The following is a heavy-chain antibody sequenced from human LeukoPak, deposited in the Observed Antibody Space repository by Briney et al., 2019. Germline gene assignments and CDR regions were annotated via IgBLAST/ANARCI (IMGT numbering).Heavy chain of an antibody. CDR2: IRYDGSNK. J-gene: IGHJ6*03. V-gene: IGHV3-30*02. D-gene: IGHD6-6*01. Sequence: GGSLRLSCAASGFTFSSYGMHWVRQAPGKGLEWVAFIRYDGSNKYYADSVKGRFTISRDNSKNTLYLQMNSLRAEDTAVYYCAKDPGSDYSSSNLGYYYCIDVWGKGTTVTVSS. CDR1: GFTFSSYG. CDR3: AKDPGSDYSSSNLGYYYCIDV.